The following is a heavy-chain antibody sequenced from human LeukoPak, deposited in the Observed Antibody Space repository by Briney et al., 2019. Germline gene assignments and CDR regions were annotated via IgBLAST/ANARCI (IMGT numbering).Heavy chain of an antibody. Sequence: GASVKVSCKASGGTLSSYAISWVRQAPGQGLEWMGGIIPIFGTANYAQKFQGRVTITADESTSTAYMELSSLRSEDTAVYYCARDKYDSSGYYFHYWGQGTLVTVSS. J-gene: IGHJ4*02. V-gene: IGHV1-69*13. CDR1: GGTLSSYA. CDR2: IIPIFGTA. D-gene: IGHD3-22*01. CDR3: ARDKYDSSGYYFHY.